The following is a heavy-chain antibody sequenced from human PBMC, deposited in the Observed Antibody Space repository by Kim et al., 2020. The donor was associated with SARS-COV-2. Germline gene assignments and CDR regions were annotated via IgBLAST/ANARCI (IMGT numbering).Heavy chain of an antibody. CDR1: GGSISSGGYN. CDR2: IYYIWIP. CDR3: ARDKVGATPDWFDP. V-gene: IGHV4-31*03. J-gene: IGHJ5*02. Sequence: SETLSLTCTVSGGSISSGGYNWSWIRQHPGKVLEWMGDIYYIWIPYYNPSLKSRVTISVDTSKNQFSLKLSSVTAADTAVYYCARDKVGATPDWFDPWGQGPLVTVSS. D-gene: IGHD1-26*01.